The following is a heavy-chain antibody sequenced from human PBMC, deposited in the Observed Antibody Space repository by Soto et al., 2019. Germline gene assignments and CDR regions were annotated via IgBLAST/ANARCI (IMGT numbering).Heavy chain of an antibody. CDR3: ARARGARYFDY. CDR2: IYYSGST. D-gene: IGHD2-15*01. CDR1: GGSISSGDYY. V-gene: IGHV4-30-4*01. Sequence: SETQSPTSTVSGGSISSGDYYWSWIRQPPGKGLEWIGYIYYSGSTYYNPSLKSRVTISVDTSKNQFSLKLSSVTAADTAVYYCARARGARYFDYWGQGTLVTVSS. J-gene: IGHJ4*02.